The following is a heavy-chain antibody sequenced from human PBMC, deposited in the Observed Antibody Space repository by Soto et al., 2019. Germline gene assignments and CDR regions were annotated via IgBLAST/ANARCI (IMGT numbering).Heavy chain of an antibody. CDR1: GFTFSNNG. D-gene: IGHD2-15*01. CDR3: AMDLYGGSSRFDY. V-gene: IGHV3-30*03. CDR2: ISSDGSKK. Sequence: QVQLVESGGGVVQPGRSLRLSCVASGFTFSNNGIHWVRQAPGRGLEWVAVISSDGSKKYYADSVKGRFTISRDNSQTTLYLQMNSLRAEATAVYYCAMDLYGGSSRFDYWGQGPLVTVSS. J-gene: IGHJ4*02.